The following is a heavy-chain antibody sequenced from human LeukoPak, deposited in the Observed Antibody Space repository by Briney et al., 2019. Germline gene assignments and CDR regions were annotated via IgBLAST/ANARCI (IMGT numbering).Heavy chain of an antibody. CDR3: VKERASTVNWDVINY. D-gene: IGHD1-1*01. J-gene: IGHJ4*02. CDR2: IRGSGGST. V-gene: IGHV3-23*01. CDR1: AFTSSDLA. Sequence: GRSMTPSSPPYAFTSSDLAMGCDSPAQGKGLEWDSGIRGSGGSTKYADSVMGRFTVSRDKSRKTVYLQLNSLRAEDTATYYCVKERASTVNWDVINYWGQGALVIVSS.